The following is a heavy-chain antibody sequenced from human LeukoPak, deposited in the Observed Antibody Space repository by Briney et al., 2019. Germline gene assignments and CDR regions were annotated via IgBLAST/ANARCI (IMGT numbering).Heavy chain of an antibody. D-gene: IGHD5-18*01. Sequence: GGSLRLSCAASGFTFNNYGMHWVRQAPGEGLEWVAVVSYDGSKKFYGDSVKGRFTISRDNSKNTLSLQMNSLRVEDTAVYYCAKELRGYSYGEHWGQGTLVTVPS. CDR3: AKELRGYSYGEH. CDR2: VSYDGSKK. V-gene: IGHV3-30*18. J-gene: IGHJ4*02. CDR1: GFTFNNYG.